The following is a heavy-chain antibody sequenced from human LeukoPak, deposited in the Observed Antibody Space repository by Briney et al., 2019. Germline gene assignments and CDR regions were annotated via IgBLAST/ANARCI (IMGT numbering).Heavy chain of an antibody. V-gene: IGHV3-7*04. J-gene: IGHJ4*02. Sequence: GGSLRLSCAASGFTFSSYWMNWVRQAPGKGLEWVANVKQDGSEKFYVDSVKGRFTISRDNAKNSLYLQMNSLRAEDTAVYYCARAITSGYYNLYFDYWGQGTLVTVSS. CDR1: GFTFSSYW. CDR3: ARAITSGYYNLYFDY. CDR2: VKQDGSEK. D-gene: IGHD3-3*01.